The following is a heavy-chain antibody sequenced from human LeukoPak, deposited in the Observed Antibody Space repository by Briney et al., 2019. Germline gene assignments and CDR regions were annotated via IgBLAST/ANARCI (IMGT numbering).Heavy chain of an antibody. D-gene: IGHD1-26*01. V-gene: IGHV1-46*01. J-gene: IGHJ5*02. CDR3: ARDNSVGDTAWWFDP. CDR2: INPSGSST. CDR1: GYTFTSYY. Sequence: GASVKVSCKASGYTFTSYYMHWVRQAPGQGLEWMGLINPSGSSTSYAQKFQGRLSLTRDMSTSTDYMELSSLRSEDTAVYYCARDNSVGDTAWWFDPCGQGTLVTVSS.